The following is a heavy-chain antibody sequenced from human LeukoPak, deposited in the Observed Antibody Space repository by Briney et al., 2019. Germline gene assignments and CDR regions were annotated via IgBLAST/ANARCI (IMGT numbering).Heavy chain of an antibody. CDR2: IYSGGST. D-gene: IGHD3-16*02. CDR1: GFTVSSNY. J-gene: IGHJ6*03. Sequence: QAGGSLRLSCAASGFTVSSNYMSWVRQAPGKGLEWVSVIYSGGSTYYADSVKGRFTISRDNSKNTLYLQMNSLRAEDTAVYYCARAGGSYPAYYYYYMDVWGKGTTVTVSS. V-gene: IGHV3-53*01. CDR3: ARAGGSYPAYYYYYMDV.